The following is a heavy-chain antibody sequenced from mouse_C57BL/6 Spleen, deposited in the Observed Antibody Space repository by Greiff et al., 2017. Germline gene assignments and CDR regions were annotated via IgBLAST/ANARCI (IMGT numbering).Heavy chain of an antibody. D-gene: IGHD2-4*01. CDR2: ISSGGDYI. J-gene: IGHJ4*01. Sequence: EVKVVESGEGLVKPGGSLKLSCAASGFTFSSYAMSWVRQTPEKRLEWVAYISSGGDYIYYADTVKGRFTISRDNARNTLYLQMSSLKSEDTAMYYCTREGYYDSYYAMDYWGQGTSVTVSS. CDR1: GFTFSSYA. V-gene: IGHV5-9-1*02. CDR3: TREGYYDSYYAMDY.